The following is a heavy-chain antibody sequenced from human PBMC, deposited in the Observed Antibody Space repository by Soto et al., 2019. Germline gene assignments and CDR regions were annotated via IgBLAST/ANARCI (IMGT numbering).Heavy chain of an antibody. D-gene: IGHD6-13*01. CDR3: AREARVAAHFDY. V-gene: IGHV3-30-3*01. J-gene: IGHJ4*02. Sequence: GGSLRLSCAASGFTFSSYAMHWVRQAPGKGLEWVAVISYDGSNKYYADSVKGRFTISRDNSKNTLYLQMNSLRAEDTAVYYCAREARVAAHFDYWGQGTLVTVSS. CDR1: GFTFSSYA. CDR2: ISYDGSNK.